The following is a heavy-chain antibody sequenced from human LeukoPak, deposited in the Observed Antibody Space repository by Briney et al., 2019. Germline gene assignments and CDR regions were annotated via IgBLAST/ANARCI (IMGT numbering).Heavy chain of an antibody. Sequence: SETLSLTCTVSGGSISTYYWSWIRQPPGKGLEWIGYIYYNGATDYNPSLKSRVTISVDTSKNEFSLKLSSVTAADTAVYYCARIQEIVQHWGQGTLVTVSS. D-gene: IGHD5-24*01. CDR2: IYYNGAT. V-gene: IGHV4-59*12. J-gene: IGHJ1*01. CDR3: ARIQEIVQH. CDR1: GGSISTYY.